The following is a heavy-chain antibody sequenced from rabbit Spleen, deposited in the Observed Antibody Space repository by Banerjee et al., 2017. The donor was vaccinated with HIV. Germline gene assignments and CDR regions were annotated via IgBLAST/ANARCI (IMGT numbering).Heavy chain of an antibody. V-gene: IGHV1S40*01. CDR1: GVSFSGNSY. CDR2: IDTGSSGFT. J-gene: IGHJ6*01. CDR3: ARDTSSSFSSYGMDL. Sequence: QSLVESGGDLVKPGASLTLTCTASGVSFSGNSYMCWVRQAPGKGLEWIACIDTGSSGFTYFASWAKGRFTISKTSSTTVTLQMTSLTAADTATYFCARDTSSSFSSYGMDLWGPGTLVTVS. D-gene: IGHD1-1*01.